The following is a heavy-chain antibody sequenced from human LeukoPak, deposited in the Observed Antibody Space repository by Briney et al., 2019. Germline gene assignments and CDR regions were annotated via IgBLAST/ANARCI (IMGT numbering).Heavy chain of an antibody. J-gene: IGHJ3*02. Sequence: SETLSLTCTVSGGSISSGSYYWSWIRQPAGKGLEWIGEINHSGSTNYNPSLKSRVTISVDTSKNQFSLKLNSVTAADTAVYYCARLELLWFGSGNRNDAFDIWGQGTMVTVSS. CDR1: GGSISSGSYY. CDR2: INHSGST. CDR3: ARLELLWFGSGNRNDAFDI. V-gene: IGHV4-61*10. D-gene: IGHD3-10*01.